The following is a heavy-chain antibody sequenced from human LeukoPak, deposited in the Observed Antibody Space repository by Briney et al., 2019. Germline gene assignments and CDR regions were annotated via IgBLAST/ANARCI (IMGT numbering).Heavy chain of an antibody. Sequence: PGRSLRLSCAASGFTFSSYGMHWVRQAPGKGLEWVAVIWYDGSNKYYADSVKGRFTISRDNAKNSLYLQMNSLRTEDTALYYCAKVESYSYGYFEYWGQGVLVTVSS. D-gene: IGHD5-18*01. V-gene: IGHV3-33*03. CDR3: AKVESYSYGYFEY. CDR2: IWYDGSNK. CDR1: GFTFSSYG. J-gene: IGHJ4*02.